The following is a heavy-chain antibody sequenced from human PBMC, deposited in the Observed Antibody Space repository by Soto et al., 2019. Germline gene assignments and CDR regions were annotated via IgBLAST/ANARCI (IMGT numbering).Heavy chain of an antibody. D-gene: IGHD4-17*01. Sequence: QVQLVQSGAEVKKPGSSVKVSCKASGGTFSSYAISWVRQAPGQGLEWMGGIIPIFGTANYAQKFQGRVTITADKSTSTGYVEWGSLRDECRGGDYGAGDYPPGYGGNLGDYWSQVNLGKVSS. CDR2: IIPIFGTA. CDR1: GGTFSSYA. CDR3: AGDYPPGYGGNLGDY. J-gene: IGHJ4*02. V-gene: IGHV1-69*06.